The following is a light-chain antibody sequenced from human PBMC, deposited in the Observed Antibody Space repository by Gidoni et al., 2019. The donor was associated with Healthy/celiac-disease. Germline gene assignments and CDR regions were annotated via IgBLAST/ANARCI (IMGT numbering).Light chain of an antibody. V-gene: IGKV1-13*02. J-gene: IGKJ4*01. Sequence: AIQLTQSPSSLSASVGDRVTIPCRASQGISSALAWYQQKPGKAPKLLIYDASSLESGVPARFSGSGSGTDFTLTISSLQPEDFANYYCQQFNSYPTFGGGTKVEIK. CDR1: QGISSA. CDR2: DAS. CDR3: QQFNSYPT.